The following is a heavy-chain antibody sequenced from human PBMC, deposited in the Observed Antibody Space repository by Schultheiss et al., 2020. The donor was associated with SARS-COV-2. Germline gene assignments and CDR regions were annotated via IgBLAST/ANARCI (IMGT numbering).Heavy chain of an antibody. CDR1: GFTFSSYG. Sequence: GESLKISCAASGFTFSSYGMHWVRQAPGKGLEWVSFISGDGDSTFYADSVKGRFTISRDNSKNTLYLQMNSLRAEDTAVYYCCGGGALDYWGQGSLVTVSS. V-gene: IGHV3-23*01. CDR2: ISGDGDST. CDR3: CGGGALDY. J-gene: IGHJ4*02. D-gene: IGHD2-21*01.